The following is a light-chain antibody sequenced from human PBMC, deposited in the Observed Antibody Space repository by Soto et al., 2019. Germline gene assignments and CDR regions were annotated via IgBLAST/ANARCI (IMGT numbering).Light chain of an antibody. Sequence: EIVMTQSPATLSVSPGERATLSCRASQSVSTSLAWYQQKPGQAPRLLISGASTMATGVPARFSGSGSETEFTLTISSLQSEDFAVYYCQQYNNWWTFGQGTKVEIK. CDR1: QSVSTS. CDR3: QQYNNWWT. V-gene: IGKV3-15*01. J-gene: IGKJ1*01. CDR2: GAS.